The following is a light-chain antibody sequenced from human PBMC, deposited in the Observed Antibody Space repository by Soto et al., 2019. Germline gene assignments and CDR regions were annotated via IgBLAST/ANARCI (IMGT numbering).Light chain of an antibody. J-gene: IGLJ1*01. CDR1: SSNIGAGYD. V-gene: IGLV1-40*01. CDR2: GNS. Sequence: QPVLTQPPSVSGAPGQRVTISCTGSSSNIGAGYDVHWYQQLPGTAPKLLISGNSNRPSGVPDRFSGSKSGTSASLAITGIQAEDEADYYCQAYDSSLSGLYVFGTGTKLTVL. CDR3: QAYDSSLSGLYV.